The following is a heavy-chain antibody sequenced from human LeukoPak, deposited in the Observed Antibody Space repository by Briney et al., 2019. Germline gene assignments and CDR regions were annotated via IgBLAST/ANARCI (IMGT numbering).Heavy chain of an antibody. V-gene: IGHV4-59*01. CDR3: ARGRYGWLPFDF. CDR1: GGSMSNYY. CDR2: IYYSGST. D-gene: IGHD3-16*01. Sequence: SETLSLTCTVSGGSMSNYYWNWIRQPPGKGLEWVGYIYYSGSTNYNPSLTSRVTITVDTSKNQFTLKLSSVTAADTAVYYCARGRYGWLPFDFCGQGTLVTVSS. J-gene: IGHJ4*02.